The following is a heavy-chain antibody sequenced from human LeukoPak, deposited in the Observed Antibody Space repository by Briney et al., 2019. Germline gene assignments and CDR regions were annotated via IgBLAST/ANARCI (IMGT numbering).Heavy chain of an antibody. CDR2: ISGSGGST. D-gene: IGHD6-13*01. CDR1: GFTFSSYG. CDR3: AKDIAAAGTAYYYYMDV. J-gene: IGHJ6*03. Sequence: GSLRLSCAASGFTFSSYGMSWVRQAPGKGLEWVSAISGSGGSTYYADSVKGRFTISRDNSKNTLYLQMNSLRAEDTAVYYCAKDIAAAGTAYYYYMDVWGKGTTVTVSS. V-gene: IGHV3-23*01.